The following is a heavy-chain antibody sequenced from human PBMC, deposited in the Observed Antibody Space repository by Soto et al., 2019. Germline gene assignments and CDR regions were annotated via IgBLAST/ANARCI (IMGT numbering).Heavy chain of an antibody. CDR1: GGSVTNSSYY. CDR2: VYYRGRS. V-gene: IGHV4-39*01. D-gene: IGHD4-4*01. CDR3: VSQRTTVITPAYFDY. Sequence: ETLSLTCTVSGGSVTNSSYYWGWIRQSPGKGLEWIGSVYYRGRSYSKSSVKSRVTISVDTSKNQFSLNLNSVTASDTAVYFCVSQRTTVITPAYFDYWGPGALVTVSS. J-gene: IGHJ4*02.